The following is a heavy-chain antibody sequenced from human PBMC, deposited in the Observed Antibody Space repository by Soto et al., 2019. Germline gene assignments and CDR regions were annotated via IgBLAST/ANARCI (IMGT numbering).Heavy chain of an antibody. J-gene: IGHJ4*02. CDR1: GFIFSSYG. D-gene: IGHD3-22*01. Sequence: QVQLVESGGDVVQPGRSLRLSCAASGFIFSSYGMHWVRQAPGKGLEWVAVISYDGSNKYYADSVKGRFTISRDNSKNTLYLQMHSLRPEDTAVYYCAKDWPSHSYDSSGLLDYWGQGTLVTVSS. V-gene: IGHV3-30*18. CDR2: ISYDGSNK. CDR3: AKDWPSHSYDSSGLLDY.